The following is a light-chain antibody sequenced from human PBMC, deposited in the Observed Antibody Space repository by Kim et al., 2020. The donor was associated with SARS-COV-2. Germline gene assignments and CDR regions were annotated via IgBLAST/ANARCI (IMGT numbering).Light chain of an antibody. CDR1: QSVGRN. J-gene: IGKJ3*01. Sequence: PGESAAISCRASQSVGRNLAWYQQKPGQAPRLVIYGASTRATGVPARFSGSGYGTEFTLTISILQSEDFAVYYCQQYNNWPPLTFGPGTKVDIK. V-gene: IGKV3-15*01. CDR3: QQYNNWPPLT. CDR2: GAS.